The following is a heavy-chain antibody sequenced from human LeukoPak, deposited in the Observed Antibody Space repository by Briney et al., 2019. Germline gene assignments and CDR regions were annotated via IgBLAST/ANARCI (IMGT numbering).Heavy chain of an antibody. Sequence: QPGGSLRLSCAASGFTFSSYAMSWVRQAPGKGLEWVSTISASGDFTIYADSVKGRFTISRDNSQNTLYLQMNSLRAEDTAVYYCATARSNTAYFLWWGQGTLVTVSS. CDR2: ISASGDFT. V-gene: IGHV3-23*01. D-gene: IGHD3-9*01. CDR3: ATARSNTAYFLW. CDR1: GFTFSSYA. J-gene: IGHJ4*02.